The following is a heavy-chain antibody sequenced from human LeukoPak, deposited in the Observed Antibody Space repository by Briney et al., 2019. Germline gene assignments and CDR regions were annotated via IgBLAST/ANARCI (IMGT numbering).Heavy chain of an antibody. D-gene: IGHD6-19*01. CDR1: VGSISSYY. CDR3: ARDLARGIAVAQYYFDY. J-gene: IGHJ4*02. CDR2: IYYSGSA. V-gene: IGHV4-59*01. Sequence: SETLSLICTVSVGSISSYYWSWIRQPPGKGLEWIGYIYYSGSANYNPSLKSRVTISVDTSKNQFSLKLSSVTAADTAVYYCARDLARGIAVAQYYFDYWGQGTLVTVSS.